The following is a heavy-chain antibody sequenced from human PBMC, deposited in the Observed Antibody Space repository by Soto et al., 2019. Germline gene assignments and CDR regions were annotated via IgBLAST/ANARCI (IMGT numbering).Heavy chain of an antibody. Sequence: QVQLQESGPGLVKPSQTLSLTCTVSGGSISSGGYYWSWIRQHPEKGLECIGYIYYSGSTYYNPSLXXRXTXXLDTSKNQFSLKLSSVTAADTAVYYCARGDYWFDPWGQGTLVTVSS. J-gene: IGHJ5*02. V-gene: IGHV4-31*03. CDR2: IYYSGST. CDR3: ARGDYWFDP. CDR1: GGSISSGGYY.